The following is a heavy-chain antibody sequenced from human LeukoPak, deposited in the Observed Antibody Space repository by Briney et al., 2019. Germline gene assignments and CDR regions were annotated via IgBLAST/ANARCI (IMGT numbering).Heavy chain of an antibody. CDR2: INPNSGGT. Sequence: GASVKVSCKASGYTFTGYYMHWVRQAPGQGLEWMGWINPNSGGTNYAQKLQGRVTMTTDTSTSTAYMELRSLRSDDTAVYYCARDGGIAAAAQPWDYWGQGTLVTVSS. J-gene: IGHJ4*02. CDR1: GYTFTGYY. CDR3: ARDGGIAAAAQPWDY. D-gene: IGHD6-13*01. V-gene: IGHV1-2*02.